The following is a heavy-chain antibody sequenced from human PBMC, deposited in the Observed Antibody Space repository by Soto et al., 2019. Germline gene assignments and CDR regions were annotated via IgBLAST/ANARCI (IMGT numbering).Heavy chain of an antibody. V-gene: IGHV3-48*01. CDR3: AREGGDLTWFDP. CDR2: MSSSSSTI. J-gene: IGHJ5*02. Sequence: EVQLVESGGGLVQPGGSLRLSCAASGFTFSSYSMNWVRQAPGKGLEWVSYMSSSSSTIYYAASVKGRVTISRDNAKNALYLQMNSLRAGDTAVYSGAREGGDLTWFDPWGQGTLVTVSS. D-gene: IGHD4-17*01. CDR1: GFTFSSYS.